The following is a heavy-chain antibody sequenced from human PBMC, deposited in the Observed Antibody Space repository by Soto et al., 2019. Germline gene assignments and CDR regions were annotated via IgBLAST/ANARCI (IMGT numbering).Heavy chain of an antibody. Sequence: PSETLSLTCAVYGGSFSGYYWSWIRQPPGKGLEWIGEINHSGSTNYNPSLKSRVTISVDTSKNQFSLKLSSVTAADTAVYYCARGRGFWSGYLNYGMDVWGQGTTVTVSS. J-gene: IGHJ6*02. V-gene: IGHV4-34*01. D-gene: IGHD3-3*01. CDR3: ARGRGFWSGYLNYGMDV. CDR1: GGSFSGYY. CDR2: INHSGST.